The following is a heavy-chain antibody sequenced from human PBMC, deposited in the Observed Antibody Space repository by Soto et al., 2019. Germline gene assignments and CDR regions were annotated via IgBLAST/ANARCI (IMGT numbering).Heavy chain of an antibody. Sequence: QVQRQQSGPGLVKPSQTLSLTCAISGDSVSSNSAAWNWIRQSPSRGLEWLGRTYYRSKWYNDYAVSVKSQVTRDPDQAKSQFALQQNYVTPEDTAVYYWARDGILWFGELVLRWFDPWGQGTLVTVSS. V-gene: IGHV6-1*01. CDR2: TYYRSKWYN. CDR3: ARDGILWFGELVLRWFDP. D-gene: IGHD3-10*01. CDR1: GDSVSSNSAA. J-gene: IGHJ5*02.